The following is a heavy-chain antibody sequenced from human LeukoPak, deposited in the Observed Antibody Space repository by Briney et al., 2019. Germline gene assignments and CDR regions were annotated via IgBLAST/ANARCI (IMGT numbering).Heavy chain of an antibody. Sequence: ASVKVSCKASGYTFTSYGISWVRRAPGQGLEWMGWISAYSGNTNYAQKLQGRVTMTTDTSTSTAYMELGSLRSDDTAVYYCAVLTTVTTVEAFDIWGQGTMVTVSS. CDR2: ISAYSGNT. CDR3: AVLTTVTTVEAFDI. CDR1: GYTFTSYG. J-gene: IGHJ3*02. D-gene: IGHD4-17*01. V-gene: IGHV1-18*01.